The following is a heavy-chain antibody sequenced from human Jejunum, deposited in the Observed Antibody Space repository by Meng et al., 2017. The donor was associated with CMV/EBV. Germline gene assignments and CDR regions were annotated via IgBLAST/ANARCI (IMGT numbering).Heavy chain of an antibody. J-gene: IGHJ4*02. D-gene: IGHD5-12*01. V-gene: IGHV3-53*01. CDR3: ARARGYTTSGSFDC. CDR2: IYSGGTT. Sequence: VQVVVSGGDLIQPGGSLQLYCAASGFTVNSYYMSWVRQAPGKGLEWVSIIYSGGTTYYADSVKGRFTISRDISKNTLYLQMTSLRADDTAVYYCARARGYTTSGSFDCWGQGTLVTVSS. CDR1: GFTVNSYY.